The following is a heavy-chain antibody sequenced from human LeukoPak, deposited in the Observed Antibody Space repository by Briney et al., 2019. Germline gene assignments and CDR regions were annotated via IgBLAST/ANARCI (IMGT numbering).Heavy chain of an antibody. V-gene: IGHV1-18*01. Sequence: ASVKVSCKASGYTFTSYGISWVRQAPGQGLEWMAWISAYNGNTNYAQKLQGRVTMTTDTSKSTPYMELRSLRSEDTAVYYCARVVRYCSSTSCAIYYYGMDVWGQGTTVTVSS. CDR1: GYTFTSYG. CDR2: ISAYNGNT. J-gene: IGHJ6*02. CDR3: ARVVRYCSSTSCAIYYYGMDV. D-gene: IGHD2-2*01.